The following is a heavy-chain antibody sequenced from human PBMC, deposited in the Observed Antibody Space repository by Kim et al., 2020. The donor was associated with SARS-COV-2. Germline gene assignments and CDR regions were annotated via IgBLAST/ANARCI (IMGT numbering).Heavy chain of an antibody. CDR2: IKSDGSTI. CDR1: GFTFSSYW. J-gene: IGHJ4*02. V-gene: IGHV3-74*01. D-gene: IGHD1-20*01. CDR3: ARGDRFDSDWYNMDY. Sequence: GGSLRLSCAVSGFTFSSYWMHWVRQAPGKGLVWVSRIKSDGSTITYADSVKGRFTISRDNAKNTLYLQMDSLRAEDTAVYFCARGDRFDSDWYNMDYWGQGTLVTVSS.